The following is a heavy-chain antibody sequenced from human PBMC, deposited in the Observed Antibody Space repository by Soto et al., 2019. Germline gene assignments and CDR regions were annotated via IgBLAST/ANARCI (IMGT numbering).Heavy chain of an antibody. CDR1: GFTFSSYA. J-gene: IGHJ3*02. V-gene: IGHV3-23*01. CDR2: ISGSGGST. CDR3: AKSGDSSGSLDAFDI. D-gene: IGHD3-22*01. Sequence: GSLRLSCAASGFTFSSYAMSWVRQAPGKGLEWVSAISGSGGSTYYADSVKGRFTISRDNSKNTLYLQMNSLGAEDTAVYYCAKSGDSSGSLDAFDIWGQGTMVTVSS.